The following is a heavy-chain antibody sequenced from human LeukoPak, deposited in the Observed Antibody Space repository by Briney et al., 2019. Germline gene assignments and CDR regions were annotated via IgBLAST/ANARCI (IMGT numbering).Heavy chain of an antibody. CDR2: IIPIFGTA. V-gene: IGHV1-69*05. Sequence: SVKVSCKASGGTFSSYAISWVRQAPGQGLEWMGRIIPIFGTANYAQKFQGRVTITTDESTSTAYMELSSLTSEDTAVYYCARASYYYDSSGYRRYNWFDPWGQGTLVTVSS. D-gene: IGHD3-22*01. J-gene: IGHJ5*02. CDR3: ARASYYYDSSGYRRYNWFDP. CDR1: GGTFSSYA.